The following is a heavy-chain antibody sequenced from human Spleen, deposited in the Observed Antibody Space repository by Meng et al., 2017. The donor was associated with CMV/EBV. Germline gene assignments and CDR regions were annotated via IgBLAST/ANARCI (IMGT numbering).Heavy chain of an antibody. CDR1: GYTFIDYY. V-gene: IGHV1-2*02. CDR2: INPNSGGT. J-gene: IGHJ6*02. CDR3: AREGYGDDYYYYGMDV. Sequence: ASVKVSCKASGYTFIDYYMHWVRQAPGHGLEWMGWINPNSGGTNYAQKLQGRVTMTTDTPTSTAYMELRSLRSDDTAVYYCAREGYGDDYYYYGMDVWGQGTTVTVSS. D-gene: IGHD4-17*01.